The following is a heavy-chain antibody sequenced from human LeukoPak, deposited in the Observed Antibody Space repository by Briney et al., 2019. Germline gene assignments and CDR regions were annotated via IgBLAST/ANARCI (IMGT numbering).Heavy chain of an antibody. D-gene: IGHD6-13*01. J-gene: IGHJ6*02. V-gene: IGHV6-1*01. Sequence: SQTLSLTCAISGDSVSSNSAAWNWIRQSPSRGLEWLGRTYYRSKWYNDYAVSVKSRITINPDTSKNQFSLQLNSVTPEDTAVYYCARATTDPIAAAGTDCYYGMDVWGQGTTVTVSS. CDR1: GDSVSSNSAA. CDR2: TYYRSKWYN. CDR3: ARATTDPIAAAGTDCYYGMDV.